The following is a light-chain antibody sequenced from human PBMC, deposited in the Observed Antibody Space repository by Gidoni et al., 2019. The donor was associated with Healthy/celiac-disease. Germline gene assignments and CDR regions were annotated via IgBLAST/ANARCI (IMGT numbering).Light chain of an antibody. Sequence: EIVLTQSPATLSLSPGERATLSCRASQSVSSYLAWYQQKPGQAPRLLIYEASNRATGIPARFSCSGSGTDFTLTISSLEPDDFAVYYCQQRSNWPIPFGQGTRLEIK. V-gene: IGKV3-11*01. CDR3: QQRSNWPIP. CDR1: QSVSSY. CDR2: EAS. J-gene: IGKJ5*01.